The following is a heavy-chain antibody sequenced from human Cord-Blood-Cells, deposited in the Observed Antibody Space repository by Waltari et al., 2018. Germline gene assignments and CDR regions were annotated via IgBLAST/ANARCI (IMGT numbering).Heavy chain of an antibody. CDR2: MYYSGST. Sequence: QVQLQESGPGLVKHSETLSLTCTVSGGSISSYYWSWIGQPQGKGREWIGYMYYSGSTNYNPSLKSRITISVDTSNSQFSLKLSSVTAADTAVYDCARANNWNFGVTNDDAFDIWGQGTMVTVSS. V-gene: IGHV4-59*01. J-gene: IGHJ3*02. CDR1: GGSISSYY. D-gene: IGHD1-7*01. CDR3: ARANNWNFGVTNDDAFDI.